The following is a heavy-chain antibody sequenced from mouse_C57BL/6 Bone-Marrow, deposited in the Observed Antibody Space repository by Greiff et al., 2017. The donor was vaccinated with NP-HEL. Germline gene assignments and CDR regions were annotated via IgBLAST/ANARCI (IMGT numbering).Heavy chain of an antibody. Sequence: EVQLQQSGPELVKPGASVKISCKASGYTFTDYYMNWVKQSHGKSLEWIGDINPNNGGTSYNQKFKGKATLTVDKSSSTAYMELRSLTSEDSAVYYCARGYDDFDYWGQGTTLTVSS. J-gene: IGHJ2*01. V-gene: IGHV1-26*01. CDR3: ARGYDDFDY. CDR2: INPNNGGT. D-gene: IGHD2-2*01. CDR1: GYTFTDYY.